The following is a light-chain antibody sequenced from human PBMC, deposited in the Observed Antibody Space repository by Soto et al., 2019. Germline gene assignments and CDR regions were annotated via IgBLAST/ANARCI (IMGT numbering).Light chain of an antibody. CDR2: GDS. J-gene: IGLJ3*02. Sequence: QSVLTQPPSVSGAPGQRVTISCTGSSSNIGANYDVHWYQHLPGTAPRLLISGDSNRPSGVPDRFSGSKSGTSASLGITGLQAEGEADYYCQSYDSSLRGWVFGGGTKLTV. V-gene: IGLV1-40*01. CDR1: SSNIGANYD. CDR3: QSYDSSLRGWV.